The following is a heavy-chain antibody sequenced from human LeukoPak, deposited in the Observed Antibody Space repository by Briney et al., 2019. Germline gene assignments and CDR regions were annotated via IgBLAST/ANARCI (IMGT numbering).Heavy chain of an antibody. V-gene: IGHV3-20*04. CDR2: INWNGGST. D-gene: IGHD2-2*01. CDR1: GFTFDDYG. J-gene: IGHJ4*02. CDR3: ARSCAQYCSTASCSHCDH. Sequence: GGSLRLSCAACGFTFDDYGMAWVRQAPGKGLEWVSGINWNGGSTGYADSVKGRFTISRDNAKNSLYLQMNSLSAEDTAFYYCARSCAQYCSTASCSHCDHWGQGTLVTVSS.